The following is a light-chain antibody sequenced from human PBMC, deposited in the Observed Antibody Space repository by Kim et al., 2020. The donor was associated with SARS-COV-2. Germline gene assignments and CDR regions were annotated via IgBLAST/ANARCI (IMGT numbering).Light chain of an antibody. CDR3: QQYFSSPYT. Sequence: RATINCKSSQSVLYSSNNKNFLAWYLQKPGQPPKVLIYWASTRESGVPDRFSGSGSATDFTLTISSLQAEDVAVYFCQQYFSSPYTFGQGTKLEI. CDR2: WAS. J-gene: IGKJ2*01. CDR1: QSVLYSSNNKNF. V-gene: IGKV4-1*01.